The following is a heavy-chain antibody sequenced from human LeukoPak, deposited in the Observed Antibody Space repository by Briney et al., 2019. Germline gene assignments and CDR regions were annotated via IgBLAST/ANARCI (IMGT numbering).Heavy chain of an antibody. D-gene: IGHD2-15*01. CDR2: INSDGSST. CDR1: GFTFSSYW. CDR3: ARAQGGYCSGGSCYFLGDHFDY. V-gene: IGHV3-74*01. Sequence: GGSLRLSCAASGFTFSSYWMHWVRQAPGKGLVWVSRINSDGSSTSYADSVKGRFTISRDNAKNTLYLQMNSLRAEDTAVYYCARAQGGYCSGGSCYFLGDHFDYWGQGTLVTVSS. J-gene: IGHJ4*02.